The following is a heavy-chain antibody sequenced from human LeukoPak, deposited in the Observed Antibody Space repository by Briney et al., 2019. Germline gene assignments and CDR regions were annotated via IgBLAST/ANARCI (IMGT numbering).Heavy chain of an antibody. Sequence: GGSLRLSCAASGFTFSTYSMNWVRQAPGKGLEWVSYISSSSSPIFYTDSVKGRFTISRASAKNSLYLQMNSLRAEDSAVYYCARSGYCTSTSCLNGRGAFDIWGQGTMVTVSS. CDR3: ARSGYCTSTSCLNGRGAFDI. D-gene: IGHD2-2*01. J-gene: IGHJ3*02. CDR1: GFTFSTYS. V-gene: IGHV3-48*04. CDR2: ISSSSSPI.